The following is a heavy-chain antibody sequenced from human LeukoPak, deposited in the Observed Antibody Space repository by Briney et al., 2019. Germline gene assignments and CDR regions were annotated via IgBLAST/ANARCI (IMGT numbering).Heavy chain of an antibody. Sequence: SVKVSCKASGGTFSSYAISWVRQAPGQGLEWMGGIIPIFGTANYAQKFQGRVTITADESTSTAYMELSSLRSEDTAVYYCARGDSSGYYTFFDYWGQGTLVTVSS. CDR2: IIPIFGTA. V-gene: IGHV1-69*13. J-gene: IGHJ4*02. D-gene: IGHD3-22*01. CDR1: GGTFSSYA. CDR3: ARGDSSGYYTFFDY.